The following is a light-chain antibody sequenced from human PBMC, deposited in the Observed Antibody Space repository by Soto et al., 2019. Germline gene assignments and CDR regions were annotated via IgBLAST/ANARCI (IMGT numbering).Light chain of an antibody. CDR3: QQYNEWPPLT. V-gene: IGKV3-15*01. Sequence: KIITPCPAPPSLSARERASLCFTASQSVSSNLAWYQQKPGQAPRLLMYGTSTRATGIPARFSGSGSGTEFTLTISNLQSEDFAVYYCQQYNEWPPLTFGGGTKVDI. J-gene: IGKJ4*01. CDR1: QSVSSN. CDR2: GTS.